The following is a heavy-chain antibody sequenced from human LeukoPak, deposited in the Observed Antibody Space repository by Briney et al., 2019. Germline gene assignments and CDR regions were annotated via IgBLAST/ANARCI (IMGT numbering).Heavy chain of an antibody. D-gene: IGHD3-10*01. J-gene: IGHJ6*03. Sequence: SETLSLTCAVYGGSFSGYYWSWIRQPPGKGLEWIGEINHSGSTNYNPSLKSRVTISVDTSKNQFSLKLSSVTAADTAVYYCARARYYGSGSYFYYYYYYMDVWGRGTTVTVSS. CDR1: GGSFSGYY. V-gene: IGHV4-34*01. CDR3: ARARYYGSGSYFYYYYYYMDV. CDR2: INHSGST.